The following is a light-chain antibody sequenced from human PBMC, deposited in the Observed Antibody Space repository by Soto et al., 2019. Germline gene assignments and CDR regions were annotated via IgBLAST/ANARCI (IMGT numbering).Light chain of an antibody. V-gene: IGKV1-5*01. CDR2: DAS. J-gene: IGKJ1*01. CDR1: QSISSW. CDR3: QQYNSYLWT. Sequence: DIQMTHSPSSVSASVGDIVTITCRASQSISSWLAWYQQKPGKAPKLLIYDASSLESGVPSRFSGSGSGTEFTLTISSLQPDDFATYYCQQYNSYLWTFGQGTKVDIK.